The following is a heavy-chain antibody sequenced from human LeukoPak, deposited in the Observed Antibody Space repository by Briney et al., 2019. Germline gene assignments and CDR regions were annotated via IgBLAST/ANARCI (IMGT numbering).Heavy chain of an antibody. CDR3: ATRRALWFGELLMGSGYYFDY. D-gene: IGHD3-10*01. J-gene: IGHJ4*02. V-gene: IGHV4-34*08. CDR2: INHSGST. Sequence: GSLRLSCAASGFTFSSYSMNWIRQPPGKGLEWIGEINHSGSTNYNPSLKSRVTISVDTSKNQFSLKLSSVTAADTAVYYCATRRALWFGELLMGSGYYFDYWGQGTLVTVSS. CDR1: GFTFSSYS.